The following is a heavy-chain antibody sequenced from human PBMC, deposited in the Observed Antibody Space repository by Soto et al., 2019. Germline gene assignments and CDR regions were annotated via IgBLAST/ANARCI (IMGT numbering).Heavy chain of an antibody. J-gene: IGHJ4*02. V-gene: IGHV3-15*01. CDR3: TTDAYCGGDCYPRGY. D-gene: IGHD2-21*01. CDR1: GFTFSNAW. CDR2: IKSKTDGGTT. Sequence: VQLVESGGGLVKPGGSLRLSCAASGFTFSNAWMSWVRQAPGKGLEWVGRIKSKTDGGTTDYAAPVKGRFTISRDDSKNTLYLQMNSLKTEDTAVYYCTTDAYCGGDCYPRGYWGQGTLVTVSS.